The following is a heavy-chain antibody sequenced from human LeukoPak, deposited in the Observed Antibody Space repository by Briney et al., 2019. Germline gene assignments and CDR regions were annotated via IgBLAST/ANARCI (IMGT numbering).Heavy chain of an antibody. J-gene: IGHJ5*02. D-gene: IGHD6-13*01. V-gene: IGHV4-38-2*02. CDR1: GYSISSVYY. CDR3: ARRRQHVVFMRYNWLDP. CDR2: IYGRGST. Sequence: PSETLSLTSTVSGYSISSVYYWGWIRQPPGKGREWIGSIYGRGSTYDNPSLKRLVTISVDTTKNQFSLNMSTATDADTALYSSARRRQHVVFMRYNWLDPWGKGNLVPVSS.